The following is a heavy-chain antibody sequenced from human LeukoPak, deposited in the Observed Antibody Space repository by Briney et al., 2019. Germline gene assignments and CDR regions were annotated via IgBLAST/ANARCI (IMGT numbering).Heavy chain of an antibody. Sequence: GGSLRLSCAASGFTFSSYGMHWVRQAPGKGLEWVAVISYDGSNKYYADSVKGRFTISRDNSKNTLYLQMNSLRAEDTAVYYCAKDPGYWGQGTLVTVSS. V-gene: IGHV3-30*18. CDR2: ISYDGSNK. CDR1: GFTFSSYG. J-gene: IGHJ4*02. CDR3: AKDPGY.